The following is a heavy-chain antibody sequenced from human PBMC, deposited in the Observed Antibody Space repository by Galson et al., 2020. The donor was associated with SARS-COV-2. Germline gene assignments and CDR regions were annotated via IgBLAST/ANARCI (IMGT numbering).Heavy chain of an antibody. D-gene: IGHD3-3*01. CDR1: AGSVSSGSYY. CDR3: ARSPLSDFWPVDY. V-gene: IGHV4-61*01. J-gene: IGHJ4*02. CDR2: IYYSGST. Sequence: SETLSLTCTVSAGSVSSGSYYWRWIRQPPGKGLECIGYIYYSGSTNYNTSLKSRVTISVDTSKNQFSLKLSSVTAADTAVYYCARSPLSDFWPVDYWGQGTLVTVSS.